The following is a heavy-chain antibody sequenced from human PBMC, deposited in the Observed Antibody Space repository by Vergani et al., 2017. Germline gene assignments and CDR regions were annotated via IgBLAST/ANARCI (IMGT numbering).Heavy chain of an antibody. CDR3: ATRICGTPGCQIGYFME. D-gene: IGHD1-1*01. Sequence: QVHLVESGGGVVQPGRSLRLSCVVSGFTSSYYGMHWVRQAPGKGLEWVAVISYVGTQKYYADSVKGRFTISRDNSNSTLYLQMNSLRTEDTAVYYCATRICGTPGCQIGYFMEWGQGTLVTVSS. CDR1: GFTSSYYG. J-gene: IGHJ1*01. CDR2: ISYVGTQK. V-gene: IGHV3-30*03.